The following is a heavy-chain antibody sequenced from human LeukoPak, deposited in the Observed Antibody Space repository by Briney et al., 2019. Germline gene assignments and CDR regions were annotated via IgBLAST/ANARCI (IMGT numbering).Heavy chain of an antibody. CDR1: GGSISSGGYY. V-gene: IGHV4-31*03. Sequence: SETLSLTCTVSGGSISSGGYYWSWIRQHPGKGLEWIGYIYFSENTYYNPSLKSRVTISVDTSKNQFSLKLSSVTAADTAVYYCARTYSSSWYDYWGQGTLVTVSS. CDR3: ARTYSSSWYDY. CDR2: IYFSENT. J-gene: IGHJ4*02. D-gene: IGHD6-13*01.